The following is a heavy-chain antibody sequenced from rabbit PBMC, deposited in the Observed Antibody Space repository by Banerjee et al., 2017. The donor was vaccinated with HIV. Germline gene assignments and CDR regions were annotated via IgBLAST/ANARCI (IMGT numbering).Heavy chain of an antibody. CDR3: ARDYSGYSLFEL. Sequence: QSLEESGGDLVKPGASLTLTCTASGFSFSSTYYMCWVRQAPGKGLEWIGCIYNGDGSTYYASWAKGRFTISSTSSTTLTLQMTSLTAADTATYFCARDYSGYSLFELWGPWTLVTVS. J-gene: IGHJ6*01. CDR1: GFSFSSTYY. V-gene: IGHV1S40*01. CDR2: IYNGDGST. D-gene: IGHD7-1*01.